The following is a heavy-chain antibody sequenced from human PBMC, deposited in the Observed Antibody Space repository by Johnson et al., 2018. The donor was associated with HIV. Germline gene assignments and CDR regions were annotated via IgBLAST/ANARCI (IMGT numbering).Heavy chain of an antibody. Sequence: VQLVESGGGVVRPGGSLRLSCAASGFTFDDYGMSWVRQAPGKGLEWVSGINWHGGSTGYAASVKGRFTISRDNAKNSLYLKMNSLRAEDTALFYCARDPTYSNSEPWNDAFDIWGQGTMVTVSS. CDR2: INWHGGST. CDR3: ARDPTYSNSEPWNDAFDI. J-gene: IGHJ3*02. D-gene: IGHD4-11*01. CDR1: GFTFDDYG. V-gene: IGHV3-20*04.